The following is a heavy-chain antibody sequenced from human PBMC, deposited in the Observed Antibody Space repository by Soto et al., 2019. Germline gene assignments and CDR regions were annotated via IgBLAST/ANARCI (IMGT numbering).Heavy chain of an antibody. CDR1: GFTFSSYA. CDR2: ISSNGGST. Sequence: EVQLVESGGGLVQPGGSLRLSCAASGFTFSSYAMHWVRQAPGKGLEYVSAISSNGGSTYYANSVKGRFTISRDNSKNTLYLQMGSLRAEDMAVYYCARGDISGGMVRGVIITRRHMDVWGKGTTVTVSS. D-gene: IGHD3-10*01. V-gene: IGHV3-64*01. J-gene: IGHJ6*03. CDR3: ARGDISGGMVRGVIITRRHMDV.